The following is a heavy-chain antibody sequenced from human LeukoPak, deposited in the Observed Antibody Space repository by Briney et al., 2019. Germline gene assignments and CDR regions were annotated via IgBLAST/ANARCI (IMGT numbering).Heavy chain of an antibody. Sequence: GGSLRLSCAASGFTVSTKYMSWVRQAPGKGLEWVSLIYSDGSTYYADSVKGRITISRDNSKSTLYLQMNSLRAEDTAVYYCASYYLEWLFGWAFDIWGQGTMVTVFS. CDR2: IYSDGST. CDR1: GFTVSTKY. D-gene: IGHD3-3*01. CDR3: ASYYLEWLFGWAFDI. V-gene: IGHV3-66*02. J-gene: IGHJ3*02.